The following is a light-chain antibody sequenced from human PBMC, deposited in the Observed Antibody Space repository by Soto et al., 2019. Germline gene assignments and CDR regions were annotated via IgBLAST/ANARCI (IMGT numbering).Light chain of an antibody. CDR2: FNI. Sequence: QSFLSQPPSASGTPGQRVTISCSGSGSNIGSNTVSWYQQFPGTAPKLLIYFNIQRSSGVPDRFSGSKSGTSASLAISGLQSGDEADYYCAAWDDSLNGYVFGTGTKVTVL. CDR3: AAWDDSLNGYV. J-gene: IGLJ1*01. V-gene: IGLV1-44*01. CDR1: GSNIGSNT.